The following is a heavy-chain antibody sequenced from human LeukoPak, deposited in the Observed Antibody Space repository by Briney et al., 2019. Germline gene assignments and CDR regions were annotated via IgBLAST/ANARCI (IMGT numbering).Heavy chain of an antibody. CDR3: ARLGYCSSTSCYAGPRWYMDV. V-gene: IGHV1-46*01. CDR1: GYTFTSYY. J-gene: IGHJ6*02. CDR2: INPSGGST. D-gene: IGHD2-2*01. Sequence: ASVKVSCKASGYTFTSYYMHWVRQAPGQGLEWMGIINPSGGSTSYAQKFQGRVTMTRDTSTSTVYMELSSLRSEDTAVYYCARLGYCSSTSCYAGPRWYMDVWGQGTMVTVSS.